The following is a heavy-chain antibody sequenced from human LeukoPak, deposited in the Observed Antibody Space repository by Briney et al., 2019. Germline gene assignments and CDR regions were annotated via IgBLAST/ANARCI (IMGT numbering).Heavy chain of an antibody. CDR2: INPNSGGT. D-gene: IGHD6-19*01. V-gene: IGHV1-2*02. J-gene: IGHJ6*03. CDR1: GYTFTGYY. CDR3: ARGGEDSSGWYLNYYYYYMDV. Sequence: ASVKVSCKASGYTFTGYYMHWVRQAPGQGLEWMGWINPNSGGTNYAQKFQGRVTMTRDTSISTAYMVLSRLRSDDTAVYYCARGGEDSSGWYLNYYYYYMDVWGKGTTVTISS.